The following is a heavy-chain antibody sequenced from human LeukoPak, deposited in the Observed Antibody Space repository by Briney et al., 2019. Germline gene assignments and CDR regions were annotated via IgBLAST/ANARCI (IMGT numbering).Heavy chain of an antibody. Sequence: GGSLRLSCAASGFTFSSYWMSWVRQAPGKGLEWVANIKEDGSEKYYVDSVKGRFTISRDNADNSLYLQMNSLRAGDTAVYYCAKELIVVVTVFDYWGQGTLVTVSS. CDR3: AKELIVVVTVFDY. D-gene: IGHD3-22*01. CDR2: IKEDGSEK. V-gene: IGHV3-7*03. J-gene: IGHJ4*02. CDR1: GFTFSSYW.